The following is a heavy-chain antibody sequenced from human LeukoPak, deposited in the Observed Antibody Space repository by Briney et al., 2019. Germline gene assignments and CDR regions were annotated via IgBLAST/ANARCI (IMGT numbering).Heavy chain of an antibody. V-gene: IGHV4-34*01. J-gene: IGHJ4*02. D-gene: IGHD6-19*01. Sequence: SETLSLTCTVSGGSISSYYWSWIRQPPGKGLEWIGEINHSGSTNYNPSLKSRVTISVDTSKNQFSLKLSSVTAADTAVYYCARGQWLDHYGGQGTLVTVSS. CDR1: GGSISSYY. CDR3: ARGQWLDHY. CDR2: INHSGST.